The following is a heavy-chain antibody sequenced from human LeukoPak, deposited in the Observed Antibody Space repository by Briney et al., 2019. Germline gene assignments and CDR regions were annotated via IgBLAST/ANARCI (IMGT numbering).Heavy chain of an antibody. J-gene: IGHJ4*02. CDR1: GFTLSSYW. V-gene: IGHV3-74*01. CDR3: ARGSTSGWPDYFDY. CDR2: INGDGSST. Sequence: GGSLRLSCAASGFTLSSYWMHWVRQAPGKGLVWVSRINGDGSSTPYANSVKGRFTSSRDNAKNTLYLQMHSLRADDTAVYYCARGSTSGWPDYFDYWGQGSVVTVSS. D-gene: IGHD6-19*01.